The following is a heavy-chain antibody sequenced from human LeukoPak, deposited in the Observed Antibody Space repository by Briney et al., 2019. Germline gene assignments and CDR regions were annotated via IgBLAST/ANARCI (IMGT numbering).Heavy chain of an antibody. Sequence: PGGSLRLSCAASGFTFSSYAMNWVRQVPGKGLEWVSSISGSGGNTYYADSVKSRFTISRDNSKNTLYLQMNSLRADDTVVYYCAKPAKTDYADYWGQGTLVTVSS. J-gene: IGHJ4*02. CDR3: AKPAKTDYADY. V-gene: IGHV3-23*01. D-gene: IGHD1-14*01. CDR2: ISGSGGNT. CDR1: GFTFSSYA.